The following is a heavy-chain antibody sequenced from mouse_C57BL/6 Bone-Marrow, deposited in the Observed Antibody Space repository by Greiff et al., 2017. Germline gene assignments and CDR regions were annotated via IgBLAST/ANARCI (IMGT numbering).Heavy chain of an antibody. J-gene: IGHJ3*01. CDR2: IDPENGDT. V-gene: IGHV14-4*01. D-gene: IGHD1-1*01. CDR3: ARAGVYYGSSLAWFAY. CDR1: GFNIKDDY. Sequence: VQLKESGAELVRPGASVKLSCTASGFNIKDDYMHWVKQRPEQGLEWIGWIDPENGDTEYASKFQGKATITADTSSNTAYLQLSSLTSADSAVYYCARAGVYYGSSLAWFAYWGQGTLVTVSA.